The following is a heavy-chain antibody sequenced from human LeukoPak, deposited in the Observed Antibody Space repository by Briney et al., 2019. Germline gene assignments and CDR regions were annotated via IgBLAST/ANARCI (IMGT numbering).Heavy chain of an antibody. CDR1: GFTFSSYA. CDR3: VKGYCSSISCYGDY. V-gene: IGHV3-64D*09. D-gene: IGHD2-2*01. CDR2: ISSNGGST. Sequence: GGSLRVSCSASGFTFSSYAMHWVRQAPGKGLEYVSAISSNGGSTYYADSVKGRVTISRDNSKNTLYLQMSSLRAEDTAVYYCVKGYCSSISCYGDYWGQGTLVTFSS. J-gene: IGHJ4*02.